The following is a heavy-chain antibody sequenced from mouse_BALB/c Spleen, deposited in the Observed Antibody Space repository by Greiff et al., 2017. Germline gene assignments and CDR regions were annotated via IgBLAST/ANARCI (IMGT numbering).Heavy chain of an antibody. CDR3: AREYYGSSYPFAY. CDR2: ISSGGGST. Sequence: EVKLVESGGGLVKPGGSLKLSCAASGFAFSSYDMSWVRQTPEKRLEWVAYISSGGGSTYYPDTVKGRFTISRDNAKNTLYLQMSSLKSEDTAMYYCAREYYGSSYPFAYWGQGTLVTVSA. CDR1: GFAFSSYD. D-gene: IGHD1-1*01. V-gene: IGHV5-12-1*01. J-gene: IGHJ3*01.